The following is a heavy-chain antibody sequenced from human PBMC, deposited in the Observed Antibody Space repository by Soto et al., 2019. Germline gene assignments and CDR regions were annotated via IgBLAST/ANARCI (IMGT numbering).Heavy chain of an antibody. D-gene: IGHD5-12*01. Sequence: PGGSLRLSCAASGFTFSSYGMHWVRQAPGKGLEWVAVISYDGSNKYYADSVKGRFTISRDNAKNSMYLQMNSLRAEDTALYYCTRDSGRREDYWGQGALVTVSS. J-gene: IGHJ4*02. CDR1: GFTFSSYG. CDR2: ISYDGSNK. CDR3: TRDSGRREDY. V-gene: IGHV3-30*03.